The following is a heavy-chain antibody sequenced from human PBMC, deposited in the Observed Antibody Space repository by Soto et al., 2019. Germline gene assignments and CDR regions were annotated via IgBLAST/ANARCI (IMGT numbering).Heavy chain of an antibody. CDR2: IDPSDSYS. J-gene: IGHJ6*02. CDR3: ARHFPLPTELQFYYYYCYGVEV. Sequence: GESLKISCKASGYNFTTFWISWMRQVPGKGLEWMGRIDPSDSYSNYSPSFQGHITISADKSINTAYLHFSNLKASDTAVYYCARHFPLPTELQFYYYYCYGVEVWGHGTAVTVSS. D-gene: IGHD2-15*01. CDR1: GYNFTTFW. V-gene: IGHV5-10-1*01.